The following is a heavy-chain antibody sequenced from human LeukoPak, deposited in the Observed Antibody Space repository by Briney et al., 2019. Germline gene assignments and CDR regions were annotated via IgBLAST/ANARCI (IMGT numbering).Heavy chain of an antibody. CDR1: GYSFTNYY. CDR3: ARGKSSVWPVGLCMDV. D-gene: IGHD6-19*01. V-gene: IGHV1-46*01. Sequence: ASVKVSCKASGYSFTNYYMHWVRQAPGQGLEWMGLINPSAGTTTYAQKFQGRVTVTRDTSTSTVYMDLSSPKSENTAVYYCARGKSSVWPVGLCMDVWGQGTTVTVSS. J-gene: IGHJ6*02. CDR2: INPSAGTT.